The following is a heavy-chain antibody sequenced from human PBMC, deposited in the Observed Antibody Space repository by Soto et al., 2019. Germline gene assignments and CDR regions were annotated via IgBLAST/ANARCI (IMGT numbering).Heavy chain of an antibody. Sequence: EVQLVESGGGLIQPGGSLRLSCAASGFTVSSNYMAWVRQAPGKGLEWVSVIYRGGGTYYEDSVKGRFTISRDNFKNTLYLQMNSLSTEDTAVYYCATVDTGMAFYFEYWGQGTLVTVSS. J-gene: IGHJ4*02. CDR1: GFTVSSNY. V-gene: IGHV3-53*01. D-gene: IGHD5-18*01. CDR2: IYRGGGT. CDR3: ATVDTGMAFYFEY.